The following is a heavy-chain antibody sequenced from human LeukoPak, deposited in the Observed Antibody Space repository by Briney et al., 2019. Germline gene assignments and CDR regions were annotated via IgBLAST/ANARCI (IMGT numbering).Heavy chain of an antibody. CDR1: GFTFDDYA. Sequence: GGSLRLSCAASGFTFDDYAMHWVRQAPGKGLEWVSGISWNSGSIGYADSVKGRFTISRDNAKNSLYLQMNSLRAEDTALYYCAKDYGSVSYATVEYFDYWGQGTLVTVSS. V-gene: IGHV3-9*01. CDR2: ISWNSGSI. D-gene: IGHD3-10*01. J-gene: IGHJ4*02. CDR3: AKDYGSVSYATVEYFDY.